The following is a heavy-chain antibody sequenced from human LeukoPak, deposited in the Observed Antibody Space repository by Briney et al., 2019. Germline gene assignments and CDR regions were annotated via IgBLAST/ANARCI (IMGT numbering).Heavy chain of an antibody. Sequence: PGGSLRLSCAASGFTFSSYGMHWVRQAPGKGLEWVAFIRYDGSNKYYADSVKGRFAISRDNSKNTLYLQMNSLRAEDTAVYYCAKASVLRFLEWLRRDAVGYWGQGTLVTVSS. J-gene: IGHJ4*02. CDR2: IRYDGSNK. V-gene: IGHV3-30*02. CDR1: GFTFSSYG. CDR3: AKASVLRFLEWLRRDAVGY. D-gene: IGHD3-3*01.